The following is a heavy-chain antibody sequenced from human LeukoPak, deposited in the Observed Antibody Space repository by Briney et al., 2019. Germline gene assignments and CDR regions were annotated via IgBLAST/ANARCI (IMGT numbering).Heavy chain of an antibody. J-gene: IGHJ4*02. CDR2: IYYSGST. CDR3: ARAEEYSSGWYLGY. D-gene: IGHD6-19*01. V-gene: IGHV4-59*01. CDR1: GGSISSYY. Sequence: PSETLSLTCTVSGGSISSYYWSWIRQPPGKGLEWIGYIYYSGSTNYNPSLKSRVTISVDTSKNQFSLKLSSVTAADTAVYYCARAEEYSSGWYLGYWGQGTLVTVSS.